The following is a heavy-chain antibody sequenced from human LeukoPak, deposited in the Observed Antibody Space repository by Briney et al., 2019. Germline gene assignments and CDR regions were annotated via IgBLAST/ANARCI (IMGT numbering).Heavy chain of an antibody. CDR1: GGSISSSSYY. Sequence: SETLSLTCTVSGGSISSSSYYWGWIRQPPGKGLEWIGSIYYSGSTYYNPSLKSRVTISVDTSKNQFSLKLSSVTAADTAVYYCARVPTRGMATIFQIHDYWGQGTQVTVSS. V-gene: IGHV4-39*07. J-gene: IGHJ4*02. CDR2: IYYSGST. D-gene: IGHD5-24*01. CDR3: ARVPTRGMATIFQIHDY.